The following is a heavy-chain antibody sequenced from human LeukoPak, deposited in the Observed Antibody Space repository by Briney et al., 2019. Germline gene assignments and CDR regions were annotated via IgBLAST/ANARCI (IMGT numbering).Heavy chain of an antibody. CDR1: GFTFSSYA. D-gene: IGHD2-2*01. Sequence: PGGSLRLSCAASGFTFSSYAMSWVRQAPGKGLEWVAFIRYDGSNKYYADSVKGRFTVSRDNSKNTLYLQMNSLRAEDTAVYYCAPLRPGGYCSSTSCPPPFDYWGQGTLVTVSS. CDR3: APLRPGGYCSSTSCPPPFDY. CDR2: IRYDGSNK. V-gene: IGHV3-30*02. J-gene: IGHJ4*02.